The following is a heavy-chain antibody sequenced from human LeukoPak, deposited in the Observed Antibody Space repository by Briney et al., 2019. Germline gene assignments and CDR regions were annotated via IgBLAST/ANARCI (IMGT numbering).Heavy chain of an antibody. V-gene: IGHV3-23*01. J-gene: IGHJ4*02. D-gene: IGHD3-22*01. CDR1: GFTFSSYS. Sequence: GGSLRLACAAAGFTFSSYSMSWVGQVPGKGLEWVSSISGSGVRSYYADSLKGRFTNSRDNAKNSLYLQMNSLTAEDTAVYYCARALGFDSSGYSACPYWGQGTLVTVSS. CDR2: ISGSGVRS. CDR3: ARALGFDSSGYSACPY.